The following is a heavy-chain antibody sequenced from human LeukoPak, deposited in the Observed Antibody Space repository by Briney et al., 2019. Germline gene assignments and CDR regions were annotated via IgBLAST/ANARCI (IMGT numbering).Heavy chain of an antibody. D-gene: IGHD5-12*01. CDR2: FYSGGST. V-gene: IGHV4-4*07. CDR3: ARVYSGYDLPGSLANYDY. CDR1: GGSISSYY. J-gene: IGHJ4*02. Sequence: PSETLSLTCTVSGGSISSYYWSWIRQPAGKGLEWIGRFYSGGSTDYNPSLKSRVTLSVDTSKNQFSLKLSSVTAADTAVCYCARVYSGYDLPGSLANYDYWGQGTLVTVSS.